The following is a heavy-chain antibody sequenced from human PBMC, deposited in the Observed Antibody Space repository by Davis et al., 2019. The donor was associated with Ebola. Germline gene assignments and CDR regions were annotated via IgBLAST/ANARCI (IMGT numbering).Heavy chain of an antibody. Sequence: GESLKISCAASGFTFSSYGMHWVRQAPGKGLEWVATISSDGNNEYSADSLKGRLTISRDNGKNTVDLQLSSLRADDTAVYFCAREEVYTVVTPNFDYWGQGTLVTVSS. CDR1: GFTFSSYG. D-gene: IGHD4-23*01. J-gene: IGHJ4*02. CDR3: AREEVYTVVTPNFDY. CDR2: ISSDGNNE. V-gene: IGHV3-33*01.